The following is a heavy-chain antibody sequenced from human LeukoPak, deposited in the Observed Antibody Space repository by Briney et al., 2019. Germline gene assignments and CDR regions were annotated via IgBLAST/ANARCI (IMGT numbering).Heavy chain of an antibody. Sequence: HSGGSLRLSCAASGFTFSSYEMNWVRQAPGKGLEWVSYISSSGSTIYYADSVKGRFTISRDNAKNSLYLQMNSLRAKDTAVYYCARDCSSTSCIYYYYYYGMDVWGKGTTVTVSS. J-gene: IGHJ6*04. CDR1: GFTFSSYE. CDR3: ARDCSSTSCIYYYYYYGMDV. D-gene: IGHD2-2*01. CDR2: ISSSGSTI. V-gene: IGHV3-48*03.